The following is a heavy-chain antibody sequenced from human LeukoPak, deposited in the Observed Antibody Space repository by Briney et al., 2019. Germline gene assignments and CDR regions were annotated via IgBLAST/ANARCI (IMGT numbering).Heavy chain of an antibody. J-gene: IGHJ6*03. CDR3: ARGGTLAYYYYYMDV. CDR1: GYTFTSYY. D-gene: IGHD2-15*01. Sequence: VSVKVSCKASGYTFTSYYMHWVRQAPGQGLEWMGIINPSGGSTSYAQKFQGRVTMTRDMSTSTVYMELSSLRSEDTAVYYCARGGTLAYYYYYMDVWGKGTTVTVSS. CDR2: INPSGGST. V-gene: IGHV1-46*01.